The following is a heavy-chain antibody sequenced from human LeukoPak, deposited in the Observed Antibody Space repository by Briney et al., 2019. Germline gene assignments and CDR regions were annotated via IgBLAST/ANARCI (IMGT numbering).Heavy chain of an antibody. CDR1: GFTFSSHW. V-gene: IGHV3-7*01. D-gene: IGHD3-10*01. Sequence: GGSLRLSCAASGFTFSSHWMSWVRQAPGKGLEWVANIREDGSEKYYVDSVKGQFTISRDNAKNSLFLQMDSLRAEDTAVYYCARDLAGHYYGSGSSFDYWGQGTLVTVSS. J-gene: IGHJ4*02. CDR2: IREDGSEK. CDR3: ARDLAGHYYGSGSSFDY.